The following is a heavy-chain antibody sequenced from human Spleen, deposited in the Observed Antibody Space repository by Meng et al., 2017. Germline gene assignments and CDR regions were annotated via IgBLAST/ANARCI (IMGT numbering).Heavy chain of an antibody. CDR1: GGSISSGSYY. Sequence: SETLSLTCTVSGGSISSGSYYWSWIRQPAGKGLEWIGRIYTSGSTNYNPSLKSRVTISVDTSKNQFSLKLSSVTAADTAVYYCARDLYYDSSGHYDADAFDVWGQGTMVTVSS. V-gene: IGHV4-61*02. J-gene: IGHJ3*01. CDR2: IYTSGST. D-gene: IGHD3-22*01. CDR3: ARDLYYDSSGHYDADAFDV.